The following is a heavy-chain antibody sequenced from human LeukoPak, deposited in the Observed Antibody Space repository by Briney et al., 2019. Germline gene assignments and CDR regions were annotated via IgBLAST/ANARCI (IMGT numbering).Heavy chain of an antibody. CDR2: ISGNGDTT. J-gene: IGHJ4*02. D-gene: IGHD3-3*01. V-gene: IGHV3-23*01. CDR1: GFTFRRYA. Sequence: GGSLRLSCATSGFTFRRYAMTWIRQAPGKGLEWVSPISGNGDTTYYADSVKGRFTISRDNSRNTLYLQMNSLRAEDTAVYYCARDTPFWSGYYEADYWGQGTLVTVSS. CDR3: ARDTPFWSGYYEADY.